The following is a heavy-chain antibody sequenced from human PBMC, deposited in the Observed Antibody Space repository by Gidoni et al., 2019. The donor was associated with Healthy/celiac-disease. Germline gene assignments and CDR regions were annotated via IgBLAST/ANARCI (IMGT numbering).Heavy chain of an antibody. CDR3: ARGWFGEFSIDY. D-gene: IGHD3-10*01. CDR2: IYYSGST. CDR1: GGSISSSSYY. V-gene: IGHV4-39*01. Sequence: QLQLHESGPGLVKPPETLSLTCTVSGGSISSSSYYWGWIRQPPGKGLEWIGRIYYSGSTYYNPSLKSRVTISVDTSKNQFSLKLSAVTAADTAVYYCARGWFGEFSIDYWGQGTLVTVSS. J-gene: IGHJ4*02.